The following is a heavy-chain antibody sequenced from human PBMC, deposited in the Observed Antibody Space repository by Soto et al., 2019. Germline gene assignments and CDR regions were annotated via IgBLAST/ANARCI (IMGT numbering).Heavy chain of an antibody. CDR2: INAGNGNT. Sequence: ASVKVSCKASGYTFTGYPIHWVRQAPGQGLEWMGWINAGNGNTKYSQKFQGRVTITRDTSASTAYMEVSSLTSEDTAVYYCARDWARAEDVWGQGTTVTVSS. J-gene: IGHJ6*02. CDR1: GYTFTGYP. CDR3: ARDWARAEDV. D-gene: IGHD7-27*01. V-gene: IGHV1-3*01.